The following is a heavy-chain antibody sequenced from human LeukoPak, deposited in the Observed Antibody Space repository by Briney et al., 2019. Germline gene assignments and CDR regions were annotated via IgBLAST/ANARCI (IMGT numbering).Heavy chain of an antibody. CDR1: GNSVINDNSI. D-gene: IGHD5-24*01. V-gene: IGHV4-31*02. Sequence: PSETLSLICSVSGNSVINDNSIWSWIRQHPEKGLEWIGHFHPSGTTYYNPSLRSRLTISIDTSNNHFSLEMTSMTAADTVVYYCTKGADDYKTGYWGQGTLVTVSS. J-gene: IGHJ1*01. CDR2: FHPSGTT. CDR3: TKGADDYKTGY.